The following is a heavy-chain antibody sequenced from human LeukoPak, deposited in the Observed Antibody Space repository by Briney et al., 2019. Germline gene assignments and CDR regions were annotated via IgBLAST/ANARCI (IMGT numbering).Heavy chain of an antibody. Sequence: GASVKVSCKASGYTFTGYYMHWVRQAPGQGLEWMGWINPNSGGTNYAQKFQGRVTMTRDTSTSTAYMELSRLRSDDTAVYYCARDRVYSSGWYAEGAFDIWGQGTMVTVSS. CDR2: INPNSGGT. V-gene: IGHV1-2*02. J-gene: IGHJ3*02. CDR3: ARDRVYSSGWYAEGAFDI. D-gene: IGHD6-19*01. CDR1: GYTFTGYY.